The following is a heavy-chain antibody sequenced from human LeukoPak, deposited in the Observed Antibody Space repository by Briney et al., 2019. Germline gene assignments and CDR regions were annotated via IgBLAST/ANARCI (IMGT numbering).Heavy chain of an antibody. V-gene: IGHV4-4*02. CDR1: GGSISSSNW. D-gene: IGHD3-22*01. CDR2: IYHSGST. Sequence: SGTLSLTCAVSGGSISSSNWWSWVRQPPGKGLEWIGEIYHSGSTNYNPSLKSRVTISVDKSKNQFSLKLSSVTAADTAVYYCASDRKWLLHNWFDPWGQGTLVTVSS. CDR3: ASDRKWLLHNWFDP. J-gene: IGHJ5*02.